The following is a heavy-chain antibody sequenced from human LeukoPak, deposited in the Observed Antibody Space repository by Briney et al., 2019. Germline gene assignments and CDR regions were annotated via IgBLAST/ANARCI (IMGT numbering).Heavy chain of an antibody. V-gene: IGHV4-59*01. CDR2: IYYSGST. D-gene: IGHD6-13*01. Sequence: SETLSLTCTVSGGSISSYYWSWIRQPPGKGLEWIGYIYYSGSTNYNPSLKSRVTISVDTSKNQFSLKLSSVTAADTAVYYCARVPARRDSSSWYNWFDPWGQGTLVTVSS. CDR3: ARVPARRDSSSWYNWFDP. CDR1: GGSISSYY. J-gene: IGHJ5*02.